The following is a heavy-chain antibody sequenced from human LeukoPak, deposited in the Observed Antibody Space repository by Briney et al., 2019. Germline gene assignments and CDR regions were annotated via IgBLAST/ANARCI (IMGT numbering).Heavy chain of an antibody. CDR2: IYYSGST. V-gene: IGHV4-59*01. Sequence: KPSETLSLTCTVSGSSISSYYWSCSRQPPGKGLEWIGYIYYSGSTNYNPSLKSRVTISVDTSKNQFSLKLSSVTAAGTAVYYCARRPIVGASNYFDHWGQETLVTVSS. CDR3: ARRPIVGASNYFDH. J-gene: IGHJ4*02. CDR1: GSSISSYY. D-gene: IGHD1-26*01.